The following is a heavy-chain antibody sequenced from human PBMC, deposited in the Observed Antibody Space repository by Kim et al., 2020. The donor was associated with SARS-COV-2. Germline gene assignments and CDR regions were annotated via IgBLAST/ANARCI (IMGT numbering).Heavy chain of an antibody. CDR3: ARDKSPEYYDILTGPYGMDV. CDR1: GYTFTGYY. CDR2: INPNSGGT. Sequence: ASVKVSCKASGYTFTGYYMHWVRQAPGQGLEWMGWINPNSGGTNYAQKFQGRVTMTRDTSISTAYMELSRLRSDDTAVYYCARDKSPEYYDILTGPYGMDVWGQGTTVTVSS. J-gene: IGHJ6*02. V-gene: IGHV1-2*02. D-gene: IGHD3-9*01.